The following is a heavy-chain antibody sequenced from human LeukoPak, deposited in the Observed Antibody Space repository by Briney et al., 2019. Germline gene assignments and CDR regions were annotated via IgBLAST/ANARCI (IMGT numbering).Heavy chain of an antibody. CDR1: GFTFSSYA. CDR2: ISGSGGST. D-gene: IGHD3-22*01. V-gene: IGHV3-23*01. Sequence: GGSLRLSRAASGFTFSSYAMSWVRQAPGKGLEWVSAISGSGGSTYYADSVKRRFTISRDKSKNTLYLQMNSLRAEDTAVYYCAKNSSGYYLDYWGQGTLVTVSS. CDR3: AKNSSGYYLDY. J-gene: IGHJ4*02.